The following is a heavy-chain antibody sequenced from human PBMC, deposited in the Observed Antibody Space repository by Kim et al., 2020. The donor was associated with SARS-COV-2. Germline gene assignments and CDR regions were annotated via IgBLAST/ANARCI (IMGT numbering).Heavy chain of an antibody. V-gene: IGHV1-8*01. J-gene: IGHJ5*02. D-gene: IGHD3-3*01. CDR2: MNPNSGNT. CDR3: ARGKIITIFGVVITPWWFDP. Sequence: ASVKVSCKASGYTFTSYDIKWVRQATGQGLEWMGWMNPNSGNTGDAQKFQGRVTITRSTSISTAYMELSSLRSEDTAVYYCARGKIITIFGVVITPWWFDPWGQRTLVTVSS. CDR1: GYTFTSYD.